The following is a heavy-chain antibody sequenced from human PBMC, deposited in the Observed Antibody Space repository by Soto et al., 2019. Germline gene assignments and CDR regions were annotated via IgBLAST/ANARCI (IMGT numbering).Heavy chain of an antibody. J-gene: IGHJ6*02. CDR1: GFTFSSYW. Sequence: EVQLVESGGGLVQPGGSLRLSCAASGFTFSSYWMHWVRQAPGKGLVWVSRINSDGSSTSYADSVKGRFTISRDNAKNTLYLQMNSLRAEDTAVYYCARDGIAAAGTYYYYGMDVWGQGTTVTVSS. CDR2: INSDGSST. V-gene: IGHV3-74*01. D-gene: IGHD6-13*01. CDR3: ARDGIAAAGTYYYYGMDV.